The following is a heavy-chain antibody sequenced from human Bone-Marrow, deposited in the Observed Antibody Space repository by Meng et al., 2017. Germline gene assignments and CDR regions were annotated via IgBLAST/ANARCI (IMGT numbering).Heavy chain of an antibody. Sequence: GESLKISCAVSGVTFSGSDIHWVRQASGKGLEWVGRIETKPNNYATSYAASGRGRFTISRDDSKNTAYLEMNSLKPEDTVMYYCTIYTSGHCWGQGTMVTVSS. V-gene: IGHV3-73*01. CDR3: TIYTSGHC. J-gene: IGHJ3*01. CDR2: IETKPNNYAT. D-gene: IGHD6-19*01. CDR1: GVTFSGSD.